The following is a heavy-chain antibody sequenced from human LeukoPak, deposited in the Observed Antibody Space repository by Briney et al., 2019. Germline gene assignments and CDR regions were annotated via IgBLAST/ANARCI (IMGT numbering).Heavy chain of an antibody. J-gene: IGHJ4*02. CDR3: TKDDYDPIGAFTSAY. Sequence: GGSLRLSCAASGFTLSSYWMHWVRQALGKGLEWVSTISDSGSSTSYAPSVKGRFTISRDNSKIMVYMQMNSLRAEDTAVYFCTKDDYDPIGAFTSAYWGRGTLVSVSS. CDR1: GFTLSSYW. V-gene: IGHV3-23*01. CDR2: ISDSGSST. D-gene: IGHD3-22*01.